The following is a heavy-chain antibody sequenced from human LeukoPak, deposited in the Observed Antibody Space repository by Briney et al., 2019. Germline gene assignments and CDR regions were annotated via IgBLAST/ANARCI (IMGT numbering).Heavy chain of an antibody. Sequence: SQTLSLTCAISGDSVSSNSAAWNWIRQSPSRGLEWLGRTYYRSKWYSDYAVSVKSRITINPDTSKNQFSLQLNSVTPEDTAVYYCARGGYYGSGSYYNSWYFDLWGRGTLVTVSS. V-gene: IGHV6-1*01. D-gene: IGHD3-10*01. CDR3: ARGGYYGSGSYYNSWYFDL. J-gene: IGHJ2*01. CDR1: GDSVSSNSAA. CDR2: TYYRSKWYS.